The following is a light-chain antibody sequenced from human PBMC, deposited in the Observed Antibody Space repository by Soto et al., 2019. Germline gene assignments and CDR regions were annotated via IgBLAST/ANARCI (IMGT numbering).Light chain of an antibody. J-gene: IGKJ1*01. CDR1: QSLSIW. Sequence: DIQMTQSPSTLSASVGDRVTITCRDSQSLSIWLAWYQQKPGKAPKLLIYKASSLESGVPSRFSGSGSGTEFTLTISSLQPDDFATYYFQQYNSYSLFGQGTKVEIK. CDR2: KAS. CDR3: QQYNSYSL. V-gene: IGKV1-5*03.